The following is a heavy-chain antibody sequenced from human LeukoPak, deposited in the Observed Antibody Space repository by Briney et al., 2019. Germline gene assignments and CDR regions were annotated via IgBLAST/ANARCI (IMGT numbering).Heavy chain of an antibody. J-gene: IGHJ4*02. CDR2: ISAFNGNT. V-gene: IGHV1-18*01. CDR1: GYTFTSHP. D-gene: IGHD3/OR15-3a*01. Sequence: ASVKVSCKASGYTFTSHPITWVRQAPGQGLEWMGWISAFNGNTNYAQTLQGRVTMTIETSTDTAYMELRSLRFDDAAIYFCARGTGAWTAIDYWGQGTLVTVSS. CDR3: ARGTGAWTAIDY.